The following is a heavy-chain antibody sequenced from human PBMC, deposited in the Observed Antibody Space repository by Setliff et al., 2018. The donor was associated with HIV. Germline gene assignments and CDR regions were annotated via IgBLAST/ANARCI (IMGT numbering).Heavy chain of an antibody. J-gene: IGHJ6*03. Sequence: GGSLRLSCEASGFSFSDYEMNWVCQAPGRGLEWISYINNNDTTMYYADSVKGRFTISRDNAQNSLFLQMHSLSAEDTGVYYCVREIGLSMIPFSRSYYYMDVWGKGATVTVSS. CDR2: INNNDTTM. V-gene: IGHV3-48*03. CDR3: VREIGLSMIPFSRSYYYMDV. CDR1: GFSFSDYE. D-gene: IGHD3-22*01.